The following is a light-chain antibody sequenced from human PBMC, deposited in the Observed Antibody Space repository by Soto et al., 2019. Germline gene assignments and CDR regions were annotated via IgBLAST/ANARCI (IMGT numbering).Light chain of an antibody. Sequence: EIVMTQSPATLSVSPGERATLSCRASQSVSSNLAWYQQKPGQAPRLLIYGASTRATGIPARFSGSGSGTEIPLTISSLQSEDFAVYYCQQYNNRATFGQGTKVEIK. CDR3: QQYNNRAT. CDR1: QSVSSN. J-gene: IGKJ1*01. CDR2: GAS. V-gene: IGKV3-15*01.